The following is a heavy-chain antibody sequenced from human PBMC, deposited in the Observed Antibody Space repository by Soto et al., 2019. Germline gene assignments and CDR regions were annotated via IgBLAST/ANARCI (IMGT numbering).Heavy chain of an antibody. CDR1: GGSFSGYY. CDR3: ARGNRWFDP. J-gene: IGHJ5*02. Sequence: SETLSLTCAVYGGSFSGYYWSWIRQPPGKGLEWIGEINHSGSTNYNPSLKSRVTISVDTSKNQFSLKLSSVTSADTAVYYCARGNRWFDPWGQGTLVTVSS. V-gene: IGHV4-34*01. CDR2: INHSGST.